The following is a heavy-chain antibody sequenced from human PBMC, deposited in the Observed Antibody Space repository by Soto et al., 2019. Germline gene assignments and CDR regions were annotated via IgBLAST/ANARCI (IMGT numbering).Heavy chain of an antibody. J-gene: IGHJ4*02. CDR2: IYYNGTT. CDR1: GDSISSSGSD. Sequence: SETPSLTCTVCGDSISSSGSDWGWIHQPPGNELEWIGKIYYNGTTYYNPSLKSRVTISMDKSTSHFSLTLTSVTAADTAIYNCVRNIPGNYGFDYWGQGALVTVSS. D-gene: IGHD2-2*02. V-gene: IGHV4-39*07. CDR3: VRNIPGNYGFDY.